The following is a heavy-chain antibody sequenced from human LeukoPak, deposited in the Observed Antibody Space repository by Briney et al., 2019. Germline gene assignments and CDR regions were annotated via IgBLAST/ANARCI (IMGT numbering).Heavy chain of an antibody. J-gene: IGHJ4*02. D-gene: IGHD1-26*01. CDR1: GYSFSSYW. CDR3: AKRLGARWSPFDY. Sequence: LKLSCKGSGYSFSSYWIVWVRQRPGKGLEWMGIIYPGDSDTRYSPSFQGQVTISADKSISTAYLQRSSLKASDTAMYYCAKRLGARWSPFDYWGLGTLVTVSS. CDR2: IYPGDSDT. V-gene: IGHV5-51*01.